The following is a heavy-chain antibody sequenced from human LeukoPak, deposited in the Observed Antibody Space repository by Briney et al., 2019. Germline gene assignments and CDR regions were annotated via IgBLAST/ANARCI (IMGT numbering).Heavy chain of an antibody. D-gene: IGHD5-12*01. J-gene: IGHJ4*02. V-gene: IGHV3-7*01. CDR2: IKQDGSEK. Sequence: PGGSLRLSCAASRFTFSSYWMSWVRQAPGKGLEWVANIKQDGSEKYYVDSVKGRFTISRDNAKNSLYLQMNSLRAEDTAVYYCARESIVATISHFDYWGQGTLVTVSS. CDR3: ARESIVATISHFDY. CDR1: RFTFSSYW.